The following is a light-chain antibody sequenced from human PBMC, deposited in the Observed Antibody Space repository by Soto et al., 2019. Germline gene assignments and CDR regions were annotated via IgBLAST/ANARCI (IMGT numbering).Light chain of an antibody. V-gene: IGLV1-51*01. J-gene: IGLJ3*02. Sequence: QSVLTQPPSVSAAPGQKVTISCSGSSSNLGNNYVSWYQQLPGTAPKLLIYDNNKRPSGIPDRFSGSKSGTSATLGINGLQTGDEADYYCGTWDSSLSAEVFGGGTKVTVL. CDR2: DNN. CDR3: GTWDSSLSAEV. CDR1: SSNLGNNY.